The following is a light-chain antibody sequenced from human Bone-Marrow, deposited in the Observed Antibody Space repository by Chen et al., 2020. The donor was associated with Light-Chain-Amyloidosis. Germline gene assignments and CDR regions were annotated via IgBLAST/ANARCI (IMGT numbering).Light chain of an antibody. CDR3: CSYAGSSTWV. Sequence: QSALTQPASVSGSPGQSITISCTGTSSDVGSYNLVSWYQQHPGKAPKFMIYEVNKRPSGVSNRFSGYKSGNTASLTISGLQAEDEADYYCCSYAGSSTWVFGGGTKLTVL. V-gene: IGLV2-23*02. CDR2: EVN. J-gene: IGLJ3*02. CDR1: SSDVGSYNL.